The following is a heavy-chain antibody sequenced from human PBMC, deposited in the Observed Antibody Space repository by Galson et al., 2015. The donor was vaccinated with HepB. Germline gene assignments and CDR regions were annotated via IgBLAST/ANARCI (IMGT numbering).Heavy chain of an antibody. CDR1: GFSFSDYS. J-gene: IGHJ6*02. V-gene: IGHV3-11*05. D-gene: IGHD5-18*01. CDR3: AREGVPGDSYGYLMVRLGDAMDV. Sequence: SLRLSCAASGFSFSDYSMTWIRQAPGKGLEWVSYIIPTSRYTNYADSVKGRFTISRDNARNSLYLQMNSLRTEDTAVYYCAREGVPGDSYGYLMVRLGDAMDVWGQGTTVTVSS. CDR2: IIPTSRYT.